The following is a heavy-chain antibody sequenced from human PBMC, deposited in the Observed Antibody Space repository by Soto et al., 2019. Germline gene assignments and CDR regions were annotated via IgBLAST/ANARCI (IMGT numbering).Heavy chain of an antibody. CDR1: GYSISSGYY. CDR2: IYHSGST. V-gene: IGHV4-38-2*02. Sequence: SETLSLTCAVSGYSISSGYYWGWIRQPPGKGLEWIGSIYHSGSTYYNPSLKSRVTISVDTSKNQFSLKLSSVTAADTAVYYCARDGTSYGDYEENWFDPWGQGTMVTVYS. D-gene: IGHD4-17*01. CDR3: ARDGTSYGDYEENWFDP. J-gene: IGHJ5*02.